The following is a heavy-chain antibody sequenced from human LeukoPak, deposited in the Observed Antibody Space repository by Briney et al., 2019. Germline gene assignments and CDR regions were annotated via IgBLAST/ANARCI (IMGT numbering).Heavy chain of an antibody. V-gene: IGHV3-74*01. CDR3: ARDQIYCSGGYCYFDY. Sequence: GGSLRLSCAASGFTFRSYWMHWVRQAPGKGLVWVSRINSDGSSTSYADSVKGRFTLSRDSAKNPLYLQMNSLRVEDSAVYYCARDQIYCSGGYCYFDYWGQGTLVTVSS. CDR1: GFTFRSYW. D-gene: IGHD2-15*01. J-gene: IGHJ4*02. CDR2: INSDGSST.